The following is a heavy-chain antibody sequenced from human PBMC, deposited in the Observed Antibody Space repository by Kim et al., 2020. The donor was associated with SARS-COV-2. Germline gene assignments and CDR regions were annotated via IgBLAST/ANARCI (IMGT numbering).Heavy chain of an antibody. Sequence: GGSLRLSCAASGFTLRSYWINWVRQAPGKGLVWVSRIGGDGISTHYADSVKGRFTISRDNPKNSLFLQMSSLRAEDTAVYYCARGHYYVYQRGQGTLVTVSS. J-gene: IGHJ4*02. V-gene: IGHV3-74*01. CDR3: ARGHYYVYQ. CDR1: GFTLRSYW. CDR2: IGGDGIST. D-gene: IGHD3-10*02.